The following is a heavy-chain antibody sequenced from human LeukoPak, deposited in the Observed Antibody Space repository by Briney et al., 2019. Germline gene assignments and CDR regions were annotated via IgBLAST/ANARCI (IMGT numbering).Heavy chain of an antibody. Sequence: ASETLSLTCTVSGGSISSYYWSWIRQPPGKGLEWIGYIYYSGTTNYNPSLKSRVTISVDTSKNQFSLKLSSVTAADTAVYYCAREMFYYDSSDYSDAFDIWGQGTMVTVSS. CDR3: AREMFYYDSSDYSDAFDI. V-gene: IGHV4-59*01. CDR2: IYYSGTT. CDR1: GGSISSYY. J-gene: IGHJ3*02. D-gene: IGHD3-22*01.